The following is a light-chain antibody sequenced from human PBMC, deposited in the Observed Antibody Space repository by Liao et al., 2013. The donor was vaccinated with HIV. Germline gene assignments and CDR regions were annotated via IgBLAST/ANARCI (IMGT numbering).Light chain of an antibody. CDR3: QVWDASTAV. V-gene: IGLV3-1*01. Sequence: PPSGIPERFSGSNSGNTATLTISETQAMDEGDYFCQVWDASTAVFGSGTKVSVL. J-gene: IGLJ1*01.